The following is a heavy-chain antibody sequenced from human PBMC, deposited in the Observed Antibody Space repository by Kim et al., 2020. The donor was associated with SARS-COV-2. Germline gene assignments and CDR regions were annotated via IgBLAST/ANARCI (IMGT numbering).Heavy chain of an antibody. V-gene: IGHV3-11*05. Sequence: GGSLRLSCAASGFTFSDYYMSWIRQAPGKGLEWVSYISSSSSYTNYADSVKGRFTISRDNAKNSLYLQMNSLRAEDTAVYYCARGVMGTHIVLMVYAHSLVDYWGQGTLVTVSS. CDR1: GFTFSDYY. D-gene: IGHD2-8*01. CDR2: ISSSSSYT. CDR3: ARGVMGTHIVLMVYAHSLVDY. J-gene: IGHJ4*02.